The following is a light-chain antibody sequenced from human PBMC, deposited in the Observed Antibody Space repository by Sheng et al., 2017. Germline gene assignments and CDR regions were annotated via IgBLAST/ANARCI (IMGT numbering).Light chain of an antibody. V-gene: IGLV2-14*01. CDR3: SSYTSSSTV. Sequence: QTVSVSGSPGQSITISCTGTSSDVGGYNYVSWYQQHPGKAPKLMIYDVSKRPSGVSNRFSGSKSGNTASLTISGLQAEDEADYYCSSYTSSSTVFGGGTKLTVL. J-gene: IGLJ3*02. CDR2: DVS. CDR1: SSDVGGYNY.